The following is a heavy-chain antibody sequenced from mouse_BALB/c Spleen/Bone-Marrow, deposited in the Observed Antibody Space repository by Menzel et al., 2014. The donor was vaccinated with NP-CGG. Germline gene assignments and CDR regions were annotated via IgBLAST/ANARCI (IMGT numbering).Heavy chain of an antibody. J-gene: IGHJ2*01. D-gene: IGHD1-1*01. Sequence: VQLQQSGAELVRPGASVKLSCKASGYTFTSYWINWVKQRPGQGLEWIGNIYPSDSYTNYNQKFKDKATLTVDKSSSTAYMQLSSPTSEDSAVYYCTRSGYGSSSLDYWGQGTTLTASS. CDR2: IYPSDSYT. CDR3: TRSGYGSSSLDY. V-gene: IGHV1-69*02. CDR1: GYTFTSYW.